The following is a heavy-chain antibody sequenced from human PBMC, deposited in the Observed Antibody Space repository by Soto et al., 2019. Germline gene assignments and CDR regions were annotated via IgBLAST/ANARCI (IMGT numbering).Heavy chain of an antibody. Sequence: SETLSLTCTVSGGSINSDDSYWSWLRQPPGRGLEWIGYIYDSETTYYNPSLKSRVTISVATSKNQFSLKLSSVTAADTAVYYCARVYSSGYYKWFDPWGQGTLVTVSS. CDR2: IYDSETT. D-gene: IGHD3-22*01. CDR1: GGSINSDDSY. CDR3: ARVYSSGYYKWFDP. V-gene: IGHV4-30-4*01. J-gene: IGHJ5*02.